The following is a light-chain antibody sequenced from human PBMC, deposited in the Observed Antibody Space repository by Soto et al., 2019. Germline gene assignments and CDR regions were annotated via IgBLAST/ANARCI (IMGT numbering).Light chain of an antibody. CDR1: SSDVGGYNY. CDR2: DVY. Sequence: QSALTQPASVSGSPGQSITISCTGTSSDVGGYNYVSWYQQYPGNAPKLIISDVYYRPSGVPNRFSGSKSGNTASLTISGLQAEDEADYYCNSYRSSSTRYVFGSGTKVTVL. CDR3: NSYRSSSTRYV. V-gene: IGLV2-14*01. J-gene: IGLJ1*01.